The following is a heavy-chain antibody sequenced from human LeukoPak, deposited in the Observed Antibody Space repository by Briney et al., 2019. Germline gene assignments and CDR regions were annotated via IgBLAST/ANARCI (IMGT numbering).Heavy chain of an antibody. CDR3: AREAGSYDSSGYYSLYYSFDY. Sequence: SETLSLTCSVSGGSISSCTYSWDWIRQPPVKGLEWIGSFSCSGSTYYNPSLKSRVTMSVDTSKNQFSLKLTSVTAADTAVYYCAREAGSYDSSGYYSLYYSFDYWGQGTLVTVSS. D-gene: IGHD3-22*01. CDR1: GGSISSCTYS. J-gene: IGHJ4*02. V-gene: IGHV4-39*07. CDR2: FSCSGST.